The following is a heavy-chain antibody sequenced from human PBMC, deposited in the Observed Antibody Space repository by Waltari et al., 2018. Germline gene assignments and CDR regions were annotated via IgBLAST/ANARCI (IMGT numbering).Heavy chain of an antibody. V-gene: IGHV2-5*01. CDR1: GFSLSTSGVG. CDR3: ARHDYGVYLNY. D-gene: IGHD4-17*01. CDR2: IYWNDIE. J-gene: IGHJ4*02. Sequence: QITLKESGPTLVKPTQTLTLTCSFSGFSLSTSGVGVGWIRQPPGKALEWLALIYWNDIEHYSPSLKRRLTITKDTSKNQVVLTRTNMDPVDTATYFCARHDYGVYLNYWGQGTLVTVSS.